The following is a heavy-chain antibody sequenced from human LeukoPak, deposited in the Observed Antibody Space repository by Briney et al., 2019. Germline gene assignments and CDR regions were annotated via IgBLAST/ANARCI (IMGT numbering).Heavy chain of an antibody. CDR2: INHSGST. D-gene: IGHD3-22*01. CDR3: ARHEGSGYYSTDFDY. CDR1: GGSFSGYY. Sequence: PSETLSLTCAVYGGSFSGYYWSWIRQPPGKGLEWIGEINHSGSTNYNPSLKSRVTISVDTFKNQFSLKLSSVTAADTAVYYCARHEGSGYYSTDFDYWGQGTLVTVSS. V-gene: IGHV4-34*01. J-gene: IGHJ4*02.